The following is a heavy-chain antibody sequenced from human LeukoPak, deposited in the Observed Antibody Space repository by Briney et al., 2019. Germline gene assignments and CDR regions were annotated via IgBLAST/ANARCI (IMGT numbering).Heavy chain of an antibody. CDR2: ISGSGGST. D-gene: IGHD1-7*01. Sequence: GRSLRLSCAASGFTFDDYAMHWVRQAPGKGLEWVSAISGSGGSTYYADSVKGRFTISRDNSKNTLYLQMNSLRAEDTAVYYCAKDGWNYPYYFDYWGQGTLVTVSS. CDR1: GFTFDDYA. V-gene: IGHV3-23*01. CDR3: AKDGWNYPYYFDY. J-gene: IGHJ4*02.